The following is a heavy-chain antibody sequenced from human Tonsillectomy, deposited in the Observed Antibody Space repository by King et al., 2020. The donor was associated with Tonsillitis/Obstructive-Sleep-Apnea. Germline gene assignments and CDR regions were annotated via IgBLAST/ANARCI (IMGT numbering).Heavy chain of an antibody. CDR2: IKSKTDGGTT. D-gene: IGHD3-22*01. Sequence: VQLVESGGGLVKPGGSLRLSCAASGFTFSNAWMNWVRQTPGKGLEWVGRIKSKTDGGTTDYAAPVKGRFTISRDDSKNTLYLQMNSLKTEDTAVYYCTTAREYYYDSSGYSAWGQGTLVTVSS. CDR1: GFTFSNAW. J-gene: IGHJ5*02. CDR3: TTAREYYYDSSGYSA. V-gene: IGHV3-15*07.